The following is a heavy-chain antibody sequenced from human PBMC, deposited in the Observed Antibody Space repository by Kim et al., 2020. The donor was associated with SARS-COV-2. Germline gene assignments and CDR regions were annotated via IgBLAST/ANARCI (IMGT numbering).Heavy chain of an antibody. V-gene: IGHV1-18*04. CDR1: GYTFTSYG. CDR2: ISAYNGKT. CDR3: ASIRGSGSYFGAFDI. D-gene: IGHD1-26*01. J-gene: IGHJ3*02. Sequence: ASVKVSCKASGYTFTSYGISWVRQAPGQGLEWMGWISAYNGKTNYAQKLQGRVTMTTDTSTSTAYMELRSLRSDDTAVYYCASIRGSGSYFGAFDIWGQGTMVTVSS.